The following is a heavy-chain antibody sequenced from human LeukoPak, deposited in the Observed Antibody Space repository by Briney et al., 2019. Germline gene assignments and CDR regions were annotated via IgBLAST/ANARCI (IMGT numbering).Heavy chain of an antibody. D-gene: IGHD3-22*01. CDR1: GYSFDNYY. J-gene: IGHJ4*02. Sequence: ASVKVSCKASGYSFDNYYLYWVRQAPGQGLEWMGIINPSGGSTSYAQKFQGRFNMTRETSTSTVYMELRSLRSEDTAVYYCARAYYYEISGDYPGGDYWGQGTLVTVSS. V-gene: IGHV1-46*02. CDR3: ARAYYYEISGDYPGGDY. CDR2: INPSGGST.